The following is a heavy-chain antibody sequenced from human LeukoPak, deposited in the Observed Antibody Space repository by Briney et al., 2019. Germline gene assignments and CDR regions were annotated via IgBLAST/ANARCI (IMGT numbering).Heavy chain of an antibody. D-gene: IGHD3-10*02. V-gene: IGHV3-21*01. CDR1: GFTFSTYS. CDR2: ISSSSNYI. J-gene: IGHJ6*04. Sequence: PGGSLRLSCAASGFTFSTYSMNWVRQAPGKGLEWVSSISSSSNYIYYADSVKGRFTISRDNAKNSLYLQMNSLRAEDTAVYYCAELGITMIGGVWGKGTTVTISS. CDR3: AELGITMIGGV.